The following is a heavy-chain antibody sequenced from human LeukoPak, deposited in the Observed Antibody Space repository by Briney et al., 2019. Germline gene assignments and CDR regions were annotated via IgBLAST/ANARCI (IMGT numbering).Heavy chain of an antibody. CDR1: GYTFTGYY. Sequence: ASVKVSCKASGYTFTGYYMHWVRQAPGQGLEWMGWISAYNGNTNYAQKLQGRVTMTTDTSTSTAYMELRSLRSDDTAVYYCARDRGRGVRGVIGYWGQGTLVTVSS. V-gene: IGHV1-18*04. CDR3: ARDRGRGVRGVIGY. CDR2: ISAYNGNT. D-gene: IGHD3-10*01. J-gene: IGHJ4*02.